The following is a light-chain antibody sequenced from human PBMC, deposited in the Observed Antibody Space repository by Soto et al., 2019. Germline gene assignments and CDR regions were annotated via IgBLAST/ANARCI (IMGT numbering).Light chain of an antibody. Sequence: QSALTQPPSASGSPGQSVTISCTGTSSDVGAYNYVSWYQQHPGKAPKLMISEVSKRPSGVPDRFSGSKSGNTATLTVSGLQAEDEDDYYCSSYAGCNNCYVFGTGTKLTVL. CDR3: SSYAGCNNCYV. CDR2: EVS. V-gene: IGLV2-8*01. CDR1: SSDVGAYNY. J-gene: IGLJ1*01.